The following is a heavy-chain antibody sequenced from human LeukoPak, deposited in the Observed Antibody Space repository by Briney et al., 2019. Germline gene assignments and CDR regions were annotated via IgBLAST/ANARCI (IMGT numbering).Heavy chain of an antibody. CDR2: INPNSGGT. D-gene: IGHD2-15*01. CDR1: GYTFTGYY. CDR3: ARVVAATPEGYYYYYGMDV. Sequence: GGSVKVSCKASGYTFTGYYMHWVRQAPGQGLEWMGWINPNSGGTNYAQKFQGRVTMTRDTSISTAYMELSRLRSDDTAVCYCARVVAATPEGYYYYYGMDVWGQGTTVTVSS. J-gene: IGHJ6*02. V-gene: IGHV1-2*02.